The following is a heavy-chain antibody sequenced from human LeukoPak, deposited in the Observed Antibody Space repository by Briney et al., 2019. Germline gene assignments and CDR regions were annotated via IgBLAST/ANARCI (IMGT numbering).Heavy chain of an antibody. J-gene: IGHJ5*02. Sequence: GRSLRLSCAASGFTFSSYAMHWVRQDPGKGLEWVAVISYDGSNKYYADSVKGRFTISRDNSKNTLYLQMNSLRAEDTAVYYCARGGRDTAMVISSWFDPWGQGTLVTVSS. CDR3: ARGGRDTAMVISSWFDP. CDR1: GFTFSSYA. V-gene: IGHV3-30-3*01. D-gene: IGHD5-18*01. CDR2: ISYDGSNK.